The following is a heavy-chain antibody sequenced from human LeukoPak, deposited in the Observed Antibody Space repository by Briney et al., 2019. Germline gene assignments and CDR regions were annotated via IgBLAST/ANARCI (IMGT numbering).Heavy chain of an antibody. CDR3: AMTTTIFGGYYFDY. Sequence: ASVKVSCKASGGTFSSYAISWVRQAPGQGLEWMGGIIPIFGTANYAQKFQGRVTITADESTSTAYMELSSLRSEDTAVYYCAMTTTIFGGYYFDYWGQGTLVTVSS. J-gene: IGHJ4*02. CDR2: IIPIFGTA. D-gene: IGHD3-3*01. V-gene: IGHV1-69*13. CDR1: GGTFSSYA.